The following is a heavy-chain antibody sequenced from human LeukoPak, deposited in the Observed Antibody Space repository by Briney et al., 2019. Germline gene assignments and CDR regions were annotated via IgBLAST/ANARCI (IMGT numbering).Heavy chain of an antibody. V-gene: IGHV1-8*01. Sequence: ASVKVSCKASGYTFTSYDINWVRQATGQGLEWMGWMNPNSGNTGYAQKFQGRVTMTRNTSISTAYMELSSLRSEDTAVYYCARGTPPMVAATENFDYWGQGTLVTVSS. J-gene: IGHJ4*02. D-gene: IGHD2-15*01. CDR3: ARGTPPMVAATENFDY. CDR2: MNPNSGNT. CDR1: GYTFTSYD.